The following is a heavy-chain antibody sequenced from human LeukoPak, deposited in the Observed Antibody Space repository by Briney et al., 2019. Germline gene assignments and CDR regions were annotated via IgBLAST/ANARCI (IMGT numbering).Heavy chain of an antibody. D-gene: IGHD3-16*01. J-gene: IGHJ4*02. Sequence: SETLSLTCTVSGGSISRYNGSWLRHPPGEGLEWIGYIYYSGSTNYNPSLKSRVTISVDTSKNQFSLKLSSVTAADTAVYYCARGVWGATNGLDYWGQGTLVTVSS. V-gene: IGHV4-59*01. CDR2: IYYSGST. CDR3: ARGVWGATNGLDY. CDR1: GGSISRYN.